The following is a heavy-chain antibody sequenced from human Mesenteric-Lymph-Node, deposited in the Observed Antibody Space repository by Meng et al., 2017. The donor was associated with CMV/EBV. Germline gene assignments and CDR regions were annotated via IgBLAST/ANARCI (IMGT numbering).Heavy chain of an antibody. CDR2: IKEDGSEK. J-gene: IGHJ4*02. D-gene: IGHD3-3*01. V-gene: IGHV3-7*01. CDR1: GFTFSSYW. CDR3: AREGPGPYYDYWSGYYFYFDY. Sequence: GGSLRLSCAASGFTFSSYWMSWVRQAPGKGLEWVANIKEDGSEKYYVDSVKGRFTISRDNAKNSLYLQMNSLRAEDTAVYYCAREGPGPYYDYWSGYYFYFDYWGQGTLVTVSS.